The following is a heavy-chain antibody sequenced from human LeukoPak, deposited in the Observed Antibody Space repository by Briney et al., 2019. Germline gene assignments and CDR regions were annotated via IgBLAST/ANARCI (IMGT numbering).Heavy chain of an antibody. CDR3: ARDLGGEDTSGYYYYFDY. V-gene: IGHV4-34*09. Sequence: SETLSLTCAVYGGSFSGYYWSWIRQPPGKGLEWIGEINHSGSTNYNPSLKSRVTISVDTSKNQFSLKLSSVTAADTAVYYCARDLGGEDTSGYYYYFDYWGQGTLVTVSS. CDR2: INHSGST. CDR1: GGSFSGYY. J-gene: IGHJ4*02. D-gene: IGHD3-22*01.